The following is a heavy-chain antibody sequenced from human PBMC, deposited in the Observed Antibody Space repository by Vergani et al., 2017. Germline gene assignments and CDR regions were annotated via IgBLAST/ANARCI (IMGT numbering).Heavy chain of an antibody. V-gene: IGHV3-74*03. D-gene: IGHD3-9*01. CDR3: ARARCIETCYMSNWLDS. Sequence: DVHLAESGGGFFQPGGSLRLSCSASGFSFNSYWMHWVRQVPGKGLLWGSRIKSDGSITAYADSVKGRFTISRDNAQNTLYLQMNSLRVEDTGVYYCARARCIETCYMSNWLDSWGQGTLVTVSS. CDR1: GFSFNSYW. CDR2: IKSDGSIT. J-gene: IGHJ5*01.